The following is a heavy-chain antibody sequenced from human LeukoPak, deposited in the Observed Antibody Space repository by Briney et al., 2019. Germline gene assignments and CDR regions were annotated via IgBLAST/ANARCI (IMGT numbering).Heavy chain of an antibody. D-gene: IGHD3-3*01. CDR3: ARDGSYYDFWSGYYYFDY. Sequence: ASVKVSCKASGYTFTSYYMHWVRRAPGQGLEWMGIINPSGGSTSYAQKFQGRVTMTRDMSTSTVYMELSSLRSEDTAVYYCARDGSYYDFWSGYYYFDYWGQGTLVTVSS. J-gene: IGHJ4*02. CDR1: GYTFTSYY. V-gene: IGHV1-46*01. CDR2: INPSGGST.